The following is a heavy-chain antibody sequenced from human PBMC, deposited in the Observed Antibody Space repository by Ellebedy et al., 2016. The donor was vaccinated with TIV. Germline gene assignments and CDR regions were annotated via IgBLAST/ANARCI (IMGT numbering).Heavy chain of an antibody. Sequence: GGSLRLSXAASGFPFSSYWMHWVRQAPGKGLVWVSRISGDGSMTDYADSVEGRFTISRDNAKNMLYLQMNSLRAEDTAVYYCARGPGYTGGSYFPFDLWGQGTLVTVSS. J-gene: IGHJ5*02. CDR1: GFPFSSYW. V-gene: IGHV3-74*01. D-gene: IGHD3-22*01. CDR3: ARGPGYTGGSYFPFDL. CDR2: ISGDGSMT.